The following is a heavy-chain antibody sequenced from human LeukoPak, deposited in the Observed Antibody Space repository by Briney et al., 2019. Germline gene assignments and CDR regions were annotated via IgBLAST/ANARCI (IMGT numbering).Heavy chain of an antibody. Sequence: SVKVSFKASVYTFTSYGISWVRQAPGQGLEWMGRIIPIFGTANYAQKFQGRVTITTDESTSTAYMELSSLRSEDTAVYYCARDDQAYDSSGYRAFDIWGQGTMVTVSS. D-gene: IGHD3-22*01. J-gene: IGHJ3*02. CDR1: VYTFTSYG. V-gene: IGHV1-69*05. CDR3: ARDDQAYDSSGYRAFDI. CDR2: IIPIFGTA.